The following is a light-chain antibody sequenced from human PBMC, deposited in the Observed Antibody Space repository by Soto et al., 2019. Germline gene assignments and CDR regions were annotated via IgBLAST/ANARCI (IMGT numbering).Light chain of an antibody. CDR3: QSYDSSNYV. CDR2: EDN. J-gene: IGLJ1*01. CDR1: SGSIASNY. V-gene: IGLV6-57*02. Sequence: NFMLTQPHSVSESPGKTVTISCTGSSGSIASNYVQWYQQRPGSAPTTVIYEDNQRPSGVPDRFSGSIDSSSNSASLTISGLKTEDEADYYCQSYDSSNYVFGTGTKVTVL.